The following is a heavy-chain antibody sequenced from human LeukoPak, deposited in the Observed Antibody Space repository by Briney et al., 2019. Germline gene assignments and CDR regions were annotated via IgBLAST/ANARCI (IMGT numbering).Heavy chain of an antibody. Sequence: SVKVSCKASGGTFSSYAISWVRQAPGQGLEWMGGIIPIFGTANYAQKFQGRVTITADESTSTAYMELSSLRAEDTAVYYCARFRTWGDKAFDYWGQGTLVTVSS. CDR1: GGTFSSYA. D-gene: IGHD2-21*02. CDR3: ARFRTWGDKAFDY. J-gene: IGHJ4*02. CDR2: IIPIFGTA. V-gene: IGHV1-69*13.